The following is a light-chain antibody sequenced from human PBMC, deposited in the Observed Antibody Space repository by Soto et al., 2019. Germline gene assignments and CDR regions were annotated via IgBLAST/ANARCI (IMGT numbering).Light chain of an antibody. CDR3: QQSSSTPFT. CDR1: QNINSY. CDR2: AAS. V-gene: IGKV1-39*01. Sequence: DIQMTQSPSSLSASVGDRVNITCRASQNINSYLNWYQQKPGKAPKLLIYAASSLQSGVPSTFSGRGSGTEFTLTISSLQPEDFATYYCQQSSSTPFTFGPGTRVDIK. J-gene: IGKJ3*01.